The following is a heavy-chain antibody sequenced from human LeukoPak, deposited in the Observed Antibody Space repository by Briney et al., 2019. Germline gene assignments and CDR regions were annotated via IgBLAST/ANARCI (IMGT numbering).Heavy chain of an antibody. V-gene: IGHV3-9*01. CDR2: ISWNSGSI. Sequence: GRSLRLSCAASGFTFDDYAMHWVRQAPGKGLEWVSGISWNSGSIDYADSVKGRFTISRDNAKNSLYLQMNSLRAEDTALYYCAKEKDSSGHFDYWGQGTLVTVSS. CDR1: GFTFDDYA. D-gene: IGHD3-22*01. CDR3: AKEKDSSGHFDY. J-gene: IGHJ4*02.